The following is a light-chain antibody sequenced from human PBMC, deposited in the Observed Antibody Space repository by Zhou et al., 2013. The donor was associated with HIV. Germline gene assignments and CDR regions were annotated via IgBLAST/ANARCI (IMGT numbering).Light chain of an antibody. V-gene: IGKV3-20*01. CDR3: QQYGRSRPLM. J-gene: IGKJ1*01. Sequence: EIVLTQSPGTLSLSPGDRATLSCRASQSVSSSYLAWYKQSPGQAPKLLIYGASSRATGIPDRFSGSASGSDFTLNIARLEPEDYAVYYCQQYGRSRPLMFGQGTKVEVK. CDR1: QSVSSSY. CDR2: GAS.